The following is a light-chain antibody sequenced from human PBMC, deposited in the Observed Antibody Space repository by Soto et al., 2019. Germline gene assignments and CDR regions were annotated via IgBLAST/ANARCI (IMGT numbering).Light chain of an antibody. CDR1: QSIKSSS. Sequence: EIVLTQSPGTLSLSPGERATLSCRASQSIKSSSLAWYQQRPGQAPRLLIYGASSRATGIPDKFSGSGSGTDFTLTIGRLEPEDFAIYYCQKYGSSHRTFGQGTKVEIK. CDR2: GAS. J-gene: IGKJ1*01. CDR3: QKYGSSHRT. V-gene: IGKV3-20*01.